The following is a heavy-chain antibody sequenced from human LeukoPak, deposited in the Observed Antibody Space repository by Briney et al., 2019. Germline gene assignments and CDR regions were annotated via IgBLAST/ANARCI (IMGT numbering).Heavy chain of an antibody. CDR1: GFTFSTYP. Sequence: GGSLRLSCAASGFTFSTYPISWVRQAPGKGLEWVSAISGGGSNTYYADSVKGRFTISRDNSKSTLFLQMNSLRAEDTAVYYCAKERGGSGWYGGDFDYWGQETLVTVTS. CDR3: AKERGGSGWYGGDFDY. CDR2: ISGGGSNT. D-gene: IGHD6-19*01. V-gene: IGHV3-23*01. J-gene: IGHJ4*02.